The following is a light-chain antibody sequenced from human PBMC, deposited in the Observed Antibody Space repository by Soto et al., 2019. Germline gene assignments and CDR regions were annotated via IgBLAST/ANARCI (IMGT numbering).Light chain of an antibody. V-gene: IGLV1-40*01. J-gene: IGLJ1*01. Sequence: VLTQPPSVSGAPGQRVTISCTGSSSNIGAGYDVHWYQQLPGTGPKLLIYANNNRPSGVPDRFSGSKSGTSASLAITGLRAEDEADYYCQSYDSSLSGYVFGTGTKVTVL. CDR3: QSYDSSLSGYV. CDR1: SSNIGAGYD. CDR2: ANN.